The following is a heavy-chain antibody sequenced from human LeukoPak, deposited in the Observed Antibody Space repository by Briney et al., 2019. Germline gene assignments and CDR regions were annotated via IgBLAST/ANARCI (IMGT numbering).Heavy chain of an antibody. D-gene: IGHD3-22*01. CDR3: ARWGHDNSGYHFDY. V-gene: IGHV4-61*01. J-gene: IGHJ4*02. Sequence: PSETLSLTCTVSGGSVSSGSYYWSWIRQPPRKGLEWIGYIYYSGSTNYNPSLKSRVTISVDTSKNQFSLKLSSVTAADTAVYYCARWGHDNSGYHFDYWGQGTLVTVSS. CDR2: IYYSGST. CDR1: GGSVSSGSYY.